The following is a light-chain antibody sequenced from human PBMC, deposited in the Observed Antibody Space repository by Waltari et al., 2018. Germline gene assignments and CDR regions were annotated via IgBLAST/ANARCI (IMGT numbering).Light chain of an antibody. CDR1: SSDVGRYDL. CDR3: CSYADSRTWV. J-gene: IGLJ3*02. Sequence: QSALTQPASVSGSSGQSITISCTGTSSDVGRYDLVSWYQQHPDKAPKLLVFEDSKWPSGVSNRFSGSKSGNTASLTISGLQAEDEADYYCCSYADSRTWVFGGGTKLTVL. V-gene: IGLV2-23*01. CDR2: EDS.